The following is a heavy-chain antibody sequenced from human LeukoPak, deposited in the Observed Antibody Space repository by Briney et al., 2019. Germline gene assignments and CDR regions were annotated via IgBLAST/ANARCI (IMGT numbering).Heavy chain of an antibody. CDR3: ARGRDFWSGYPEY. Sequence: GASVKVSCKASGYTFTGYYMHWVRQAPGQGLEWIGWINPNSGGTNYAQKFQGRVTMTRDTSISTAYMELSRLRSDDTAVYYCARGRDFWSGYPEYWGQGTLVTVSS. V-gene: IGHV1-2*02. D-gene: IGHD3-3*01. CDR1: GYTFTGYY. CDR2: INPNSGGT. J-gene: IGHJ4*02.